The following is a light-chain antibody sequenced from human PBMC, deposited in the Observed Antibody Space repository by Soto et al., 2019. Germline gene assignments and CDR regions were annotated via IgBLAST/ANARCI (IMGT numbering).Light chain of an antibody. CDR1: QGINRY. CDR3: HQLKSYPLT. Sequence: DIQLTQSPSFLSASVGDRVTITCRASQGINRYVAWYQQKSGKAPKLLIYAASTLQSGVPSRFSGSGSGTEFSLTISILQPEDFAIYHCHQLKSYPLTFGGGTKVEIK. J-gene: IGKJ4*01. CDR2: AAS. V-gene: IGKV1-9*01.